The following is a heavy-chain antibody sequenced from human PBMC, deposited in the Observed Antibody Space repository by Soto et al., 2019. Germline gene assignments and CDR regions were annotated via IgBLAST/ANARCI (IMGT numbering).Heavy chain of an antibody. D-gene: IGHD3-16*02. CDR1: GFTFSSYA. Sequence: GGSLRLSCTTSGFTFSSYAMSWVRQAPGKGLEWVSAISGSGGSTYYADSVKGRFTISRDNSKNTLYLQMNSLRAEDTAVYYCAKAMGELSLALDYWGQGTLVTVSS. J-gene: IGHJ4*02. CDR3: AKAMGELSLALDY. CDR2: ISGSGGST. V-gene: IGHV3-23*01.